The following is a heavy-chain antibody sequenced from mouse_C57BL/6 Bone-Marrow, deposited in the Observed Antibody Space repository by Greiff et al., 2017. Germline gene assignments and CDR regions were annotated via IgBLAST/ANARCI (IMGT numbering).Heavy chain of an antibody. V-gene: IGHV1-85*01. J-gene: IGHJ1*03. Sequence: VQLQQSGPELVKPGASVKLSCKASGYTFTSYDINWVKQRPGQGLEWIGWIYPRDGSNKYNEKFKGKATLTVDTSSSTAYMELHSLTSEDAAVYFCARYPDYYGSIYWYFDVWGTGTTVTVSS. CDR3: ARYPDYYGSIYWYFDV. D-gene: IGHD1-1*01. CDR1: GYTFTSYD. CDR2: IYPRDGSN.